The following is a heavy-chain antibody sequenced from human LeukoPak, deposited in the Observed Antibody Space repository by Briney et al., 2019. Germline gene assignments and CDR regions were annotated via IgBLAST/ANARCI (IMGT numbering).Heavy chain of an antibody. D-gene: IGHD3-10*01. J-gene: IGHJ6*02. V-gene: IGHV3-23*01. CDR1: GFTFSRYA. Sequence: PGGSLRLSCAASGFTFSRYAMSWVRQAPGKGLEGVSAISGSGGSTYYADSVKGRFTISRDNSKNTLYLQMNSLRAEDTAVYYCAKDQFSGSYYKGYYYGMDVWGQGTTVTVSS. CDR2: ISGSGGST. CDR3: AKDQFSGSYYKGYYYGMDV.